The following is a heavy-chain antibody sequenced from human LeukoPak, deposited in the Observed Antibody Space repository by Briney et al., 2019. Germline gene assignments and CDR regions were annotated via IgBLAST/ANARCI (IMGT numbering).Heavy chain of an antibody. CDR2: ISSNGDNT. V-gene: IGHV3-64D*06. CDR1: GFTFSTYV. Sequence: GGCLRLSCPVSGFTFSTYVMHWVRQAPGKGLEYVSAISSNGDNTYYADSVKGRFTISRDNSKNTLYLQMSSLRADDTAVYYCVRGTGDWGQGTLVTASS. D-gene: IGHD3-16*01. J-gene: IGHJ4*02. CDR3: VRGTGD.